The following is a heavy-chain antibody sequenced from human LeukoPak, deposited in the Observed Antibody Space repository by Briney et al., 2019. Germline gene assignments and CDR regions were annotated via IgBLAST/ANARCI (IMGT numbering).Heavy chain of an antibody. CDR1: GGSISSSSYY. CDR2: IYYSGST. Sequence: SETLSLTCTVSGGSISSSSYYWGWIRQPPGKGLEWIGSIYYSGSTYYNPSLKSRVTISVDTSKNQFSLKLSSVTAADTAVYYCARDQPTPDSGSPSDYYYGMDVWGQGTTVTVSS. CDR3: ARDQPTPDSGSPSDYYYGMDV. J-gene: IGHJ6*02. V-gene: IGHV4-39*07. D-gene: IGHD3-10*01.